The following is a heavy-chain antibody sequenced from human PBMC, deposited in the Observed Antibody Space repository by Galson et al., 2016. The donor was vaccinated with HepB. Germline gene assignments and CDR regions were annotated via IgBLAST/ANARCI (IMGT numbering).Heavy chain of an antibody. D-gene: IGHD6-19*01. Sequence: SVKVSCKASGYTFTSYGISWVRQAPGQGLEWMGWISAYNGNTNYAQKLQGRVTMTTDTSTSTAYMELRSLRSDGTAVYYCARAVAGTDHKILPGWFDPWGQGTLVTVSS. CDR1: GYTFTSYG. V-gene: IGHV1-18*01. CDR3: ARAVAGTDHKILPGWFDP. J-gene: IGHJ5*02. CDR2: ISAYNGNT.